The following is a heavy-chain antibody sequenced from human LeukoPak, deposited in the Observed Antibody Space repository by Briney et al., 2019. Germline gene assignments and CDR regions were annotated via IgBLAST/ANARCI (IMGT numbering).Heavy chain of an antibody. CDR1: GFTFISFW. V-gene: IGHV3-7*01. J-gene: IGHJ4*02. D-gene: IGHD7-27*01. Sequence: PGGSLRLSCAASGFTFISFWMSWVRQAPGKRLEWVANIKQDGNEKYYVDSVRGRFTISRDNAKNSLYLQMNSLRAEDTAVYYCARKDWGLGFDYWGQGTLVTVSS. CDR3: ARKDWGLGFDY. CDR2: IKQDGNEK.